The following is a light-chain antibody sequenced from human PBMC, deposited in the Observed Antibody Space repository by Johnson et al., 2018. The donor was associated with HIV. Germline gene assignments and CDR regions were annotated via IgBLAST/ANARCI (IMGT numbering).Light chain of an antibody. CDR3: GGWDSSLSAHYG. Sequence: QPVLTQPPSVSAAPGQKVTISCSGSSSNIGNNYVSWYQQLPGTAPKLLIYDNNKRPSGIPDRFSGSKSGTSATLGITGLQTGDEADYYCGGWDSSLSAHYGFGSGTKIVVL. J-gene: IGLJ1*01. CDR2: DNN. CDR1: SSNIGNNY. V-gene: IGLV1-51*01.